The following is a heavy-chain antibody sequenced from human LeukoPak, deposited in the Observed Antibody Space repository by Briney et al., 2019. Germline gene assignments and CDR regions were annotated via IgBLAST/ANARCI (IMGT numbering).Heavy chain of an antibody. Sequence: GTSLRLSCVASGFTFTNYAMSWVRQAPGKGREWVSAITGSDGSSYYADSVKGRFTISRDNSKSTLYLQVNSLRAEDTAVYYCAKWGDYDILTGYYVPDYWGQGTLVTVSS. D-gene: IGHD3-9*01. CDR1: GFTFTNYA. CDR2: ITGSDGSS. CDR3: AKWGDYDILTGYYVPDY. J-gene: IGHJ4*02. V-gene: IGHV3-23*01.